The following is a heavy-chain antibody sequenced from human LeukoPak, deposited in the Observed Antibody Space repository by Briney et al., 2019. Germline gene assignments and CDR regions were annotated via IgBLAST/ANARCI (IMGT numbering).Heavy chain of an antibody. CDR3: ARDPGYYDSSGLDY. CDR1: GFTFSSYA. CDR2: ISYDGSNK. J-gene: IGHJ4*02. D-gene: IGHD3-22*01. V-gene: IGHV3-30-3*01. Sequence: PGGSLRLSCAASGFTFSSYAMHWVRQAPGKGLEWVAVISYDGSNKYYADSVKGRFTISRDNSKNTLYLQMNSLRAEDTAVYYRARDPGYYDSSGLDYWGQGTLVTVSS.